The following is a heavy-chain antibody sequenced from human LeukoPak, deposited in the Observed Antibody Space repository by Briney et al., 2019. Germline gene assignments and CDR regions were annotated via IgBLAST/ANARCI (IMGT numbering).Heavy chain of an antibody. D-gene: IGHD3-16*01. Sequence: PGGSLRLSCVASGFTFGTSWMSWVRQTPGKGLEWVALLNEDGRDERYVDSVKGRFTVFRDNAKNSVSLQLNSLRVEDTGVYYCARDPAWGSVDIWGQGTMVTASS. V-gene: IGHV3-7*01. CDR3: ARDPAWGSVDI. CDR1: GFTFGTSW. CDR2: LNEDGRDE. J-gene: IGHJ3*02.